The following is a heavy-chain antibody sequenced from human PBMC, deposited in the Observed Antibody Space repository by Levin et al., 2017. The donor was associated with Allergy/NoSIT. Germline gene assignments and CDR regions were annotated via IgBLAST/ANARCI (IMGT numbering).Heavy chain of an antibody. D-gene: IGHD3-10*01. CDR1: GGSVISSTW. V-gene: IGHV4/OR15-8*01. Sequence: PSETLSLTCTVSGGSVISSTWWTWVRQPPGKGLEWIGEVFHTGSANYNPSLKSRVSISVDKSRNRFSLNLTSVTAADTAVYYCAREGHLEGYFGSVTPPGYWGRGSLVTVSS. CDR3: AREGHLEGYFGSVTPPGY. CDR2: VFHTGSA. J-gene: IGHJ4*02.